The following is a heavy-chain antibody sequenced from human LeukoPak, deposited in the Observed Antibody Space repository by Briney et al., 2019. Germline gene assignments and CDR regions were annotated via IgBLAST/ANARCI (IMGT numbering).Heavy chain of an antibody. CDR1: GFTFSGSA. CDR3: TSWVAASGTDY. Sequence: GGSLRLSCAASGFTFSGSAMHWVRQASGKGLEWVGRIRSKANSYATAYAASVKGRFTNSRDDSKNTAYLQMNSLKTEDTAVYYCTSWVAASGTDYWGQGTLVTVSS. J-gene: IGHJ4*02. V-gene: IGHV3-73*01. CDR2: IRSKANSYAT. D-gene: IGHD2-15*01.